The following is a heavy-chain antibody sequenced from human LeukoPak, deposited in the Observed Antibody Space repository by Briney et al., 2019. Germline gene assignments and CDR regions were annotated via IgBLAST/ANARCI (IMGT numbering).Heavy chain of an antibody. CDR3: ARELIEMATIGAFDI. CDR2: INPNSGGT. Sequence: WASVKVSCKASGYTFTGYYMHWVRQAPGQGLEWMGWINPNSGGTNYAQKFQGRVTMTRDTSISTAYMELSRLRSDDTAVYYCARELIEMATIGAFDIWGQGTMVTVSS. J-gene: IGHJ3*02. V-gene: IGHV1-2*02. CDR1: GYTFTGYY. D-gene: IGHD5-12*01.